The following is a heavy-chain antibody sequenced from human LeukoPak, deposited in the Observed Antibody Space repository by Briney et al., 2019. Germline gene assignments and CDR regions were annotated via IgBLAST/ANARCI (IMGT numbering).Heavy chain of an antibody. J-gene: IGHJ5*02. V-gene: IGHV4-39*01. CDR1: AVSVRGSRYD. Sequence: SETLSLTCTVYAVSVRGSRYDWGWLRQPPGKGLEWIAIIHYSGSAYYTPSLQSQVTISVDTSKNQSSLKLSSVTAADTAAYYCARPDTTGRIGRFDPWGQGTLVTVSS. CDR3: ARPDTTGRIGRFDP. D-gene: IGHD1-1*01. CDR2: IHYSGSA.